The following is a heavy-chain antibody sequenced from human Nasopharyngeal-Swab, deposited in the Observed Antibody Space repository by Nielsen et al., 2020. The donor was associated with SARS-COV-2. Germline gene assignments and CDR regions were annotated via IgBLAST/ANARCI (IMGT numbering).Heavy chain of an antibody. CDR2: IIPILGIA. CDR3: ARDSWFGELGNAFDI. CDR1: GGTFSSYA. J-gene: IGHJ3*02. D-gene: IGHD3-10*01. V-gene: IGHV1-69*10. Sequence: VKVACKASGGTFSSYAISWVRQAPGQGLEWMGRIIPILGIANYAQKFQGRVTITADKSTSTAYMELSSLRSEDTAVYYCARDSWFGELGNAFDIWGQGTMVTVSS.